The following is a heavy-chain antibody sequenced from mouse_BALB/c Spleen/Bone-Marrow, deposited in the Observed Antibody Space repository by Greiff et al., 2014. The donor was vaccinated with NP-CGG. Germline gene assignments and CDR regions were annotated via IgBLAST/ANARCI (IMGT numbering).Heavy chain of an antibody. V-gene: IGHV5-6-4*01. J-gene: IGHJ4*01. D-gene: IGHD2-1*01. Sequence: EVMLVESGGGLVKPGGSLKLSCAASGFTFSSYTMSWVRQTPEKRLEWVATISSGGSYTYYPDSVKGRFTISRDNAKNTLYLQMSSRKSEDTAMYYCTRDGKGNYDYAMDYWGQGTSVTVSS. CDR1: GFTFSSYT. CDR2: ISSGGSYT. CDR3: TRDGKGNYDYAMDY.